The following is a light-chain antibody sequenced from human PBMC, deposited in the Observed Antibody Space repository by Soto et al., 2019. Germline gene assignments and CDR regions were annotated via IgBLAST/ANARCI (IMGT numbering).Light chain of an antibody. CDR1: QSIASSY. V-gene: IGKV3-20*01. J-gene: IGKJ1*01. CDR2: GTS. Sequence: ELVLTQSPGTLSLSPGERATLSCRASQSIASSYLAWYQQRPGQAPRLLVSGTSTRATGIPDRFGGSGSGTDFSLTISSLQSEDFAVYYCQQYNNWWTFGQGTKVEIK. CDR3: QQYNNWWT.